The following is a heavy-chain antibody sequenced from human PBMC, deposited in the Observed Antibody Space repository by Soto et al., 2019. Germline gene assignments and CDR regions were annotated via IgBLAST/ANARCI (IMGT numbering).Heavy chain of an antibody. Sequence: SETLSLTCTVSGGSISSYYWIWIRQPPGKGLEWIGYFHSSGATYKDPSLKSRVTISVDTSKNQISLKLDSVTAADTAVYYCASIWFGDFDYWGHGTLVTVSS. CDR1: GGSISSYY. V-gene: IGHV4-30-4*01. D-gene: IGHD3-10*01. CDR2: FHSSGAT. CDR3: ASIWFGDFDY. J-gene: IGHJ4*01.